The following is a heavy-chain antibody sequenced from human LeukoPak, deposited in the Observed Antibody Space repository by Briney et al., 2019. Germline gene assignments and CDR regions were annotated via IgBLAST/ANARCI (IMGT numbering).Heavy chain of an antibody. D-gene: IGHD3-3*01. J-gene: IGHJ5*02. CDR1: GDSISSGDYY. V-gene: IGHV4-61*02. Sequence: SETLSLTCTVSGDSISSGDYYWSWIRQPAGKGLEWIGRISSSGSTNYNPSLKSRVTISVDTSKNQFSLKLSSVTAADTAVYYCARGHYDFWSGSNWFDPWGQGTLVTVSS. CDR2: ISSSGST. CDR3: ARGHYDFWSGSNWFDP.